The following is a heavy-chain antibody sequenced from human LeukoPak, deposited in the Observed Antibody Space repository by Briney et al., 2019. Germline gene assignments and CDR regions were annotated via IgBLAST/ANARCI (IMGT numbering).Heavy chain of an antibody. V-gene: IGHV4-34*01. Sequence: SETLSLTCTVSGGSISGYYWSWIRQPPGKGLEWIGEINHSGSTNYNPSLKSRVTISVDTSKNQFSLKLSSVTAADTAVYYCASGIVGATFDYWGQGTLVTVSS. CDR3: ASGIVGATFDY. CDR2: INHSGST. D-gene: IGHD1-26*01. J-gene: IGHJ4*02. CDR1: GGSISGYY.